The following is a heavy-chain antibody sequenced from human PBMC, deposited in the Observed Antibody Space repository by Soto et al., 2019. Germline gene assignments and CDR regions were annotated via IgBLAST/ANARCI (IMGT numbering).Heavy chain of an antibody. J-gene: IGHJ5*02. CDR1: GGSISDGYY. V-gene: IGHV4-31*03. D-gene: IGHD3-22*01. CDR2: ISDSGST. CDR3: ARRDRSGFSYWLDT. Sequence: QVQLQESGPGLVKPSQTLSLTCTVSGGSISDGYYWSWIRQPPGKGLEWIGSISDSGSTSYNPSLKSRLTISVDTSKNQFSLNLRSVTAADTAVYYCARRDRSGFSYWLDTWGQGTLVTVSS.